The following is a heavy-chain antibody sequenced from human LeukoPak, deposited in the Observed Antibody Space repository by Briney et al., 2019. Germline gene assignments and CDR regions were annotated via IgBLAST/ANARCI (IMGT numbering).Heavy chain of an antibody. CDR1: GFTFCDHA. J-gene: IGHJ4*02. CDR3: TRLVGAND. D-gene: IGHD1-26*01. CDR2: IRNKANSYTT. Sequence: GGSLRLSCAASGFTFCDHAMDWVRQAPGKGLEWVGRIRNKANSYTTEYAASVQGRFTVSRDDSKDSLYLQMNSMKTEDPAVYYCTRLVGANDWGQGTLVTVSS. V-gene: IGHV3-72*01.